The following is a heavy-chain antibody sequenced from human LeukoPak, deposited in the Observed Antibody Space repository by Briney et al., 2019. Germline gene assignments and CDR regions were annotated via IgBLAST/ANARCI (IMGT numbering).Heavy chain of an antibody. Sequence: SGGSLRLSCAASGFTFSSYSMNWVRQAPGKGLEWVSYISSSSSTIYYADSVKGRFTISRDNAKNSLYLQMNRLRGEDTAVYYCAKSPYDSSGYDHLFDYWGQGTLVTVSS. D-gene: IGHD3-22*01. CDR2: ISSSSSTI. CDR1: GFTFSSYS. V-gene: IGHV3-48*01. CDR3: AKSPYDSSGYDHLFDY. J-gene: IGHJ4*02.